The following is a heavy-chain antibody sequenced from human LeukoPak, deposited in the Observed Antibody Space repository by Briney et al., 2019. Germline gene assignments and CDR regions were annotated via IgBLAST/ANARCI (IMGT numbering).Heavy chain of an antibody. J-gene: IGHJ4*02. CDR3: ARSYYYDSSHTADY. Sequence: GGSLRLSCVTSGFAFSSFNMNWVRQAPGKGLEWVAYIWYDGSNKYYTDSVKGRFTISRDNSENTLYLQMNSLRAEDTAVYYCARSYYYDSSHTADYWGQGTLVTVSS. D-gene: IGHD3-22*01. V-gene: IGHV3-33*08. CDR2: IWYDGSNK. CDR1: GFAFSSFN.